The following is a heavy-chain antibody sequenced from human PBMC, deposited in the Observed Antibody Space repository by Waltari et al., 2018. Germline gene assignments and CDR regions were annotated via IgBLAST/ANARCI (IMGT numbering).Heavy chain of an antibody. D-gene: IGHD3-3*01. CDR1: GGAFRTFV. CDR2: IIPIFGTA. Sequence: QEQLVQSGAEVKKPGSSVKVSCKASGGAFRTFVINWVRQAPGQGLEWMGGIIPIFGTANYAQKFQGRVTVTADDFTSTAYMELSSLRSDDTAVYYCARDFDYTPVSDYYYYYGMDVWGQGTMVTVSS. J-gene: IGHJ6*02. V-gene: IGHV1-69*01. CDR3: ARDFDYTPVSDYYYYYGMDV.